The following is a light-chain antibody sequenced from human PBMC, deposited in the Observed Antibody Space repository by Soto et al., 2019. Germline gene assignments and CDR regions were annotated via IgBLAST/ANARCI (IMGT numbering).Light chain of an antibody. CDR2: RNS. V-gene: IGLV1-40*01. J-gene: IGLJ2*01. Sequence: QSVLTQPPSMSGAPGQRVTISCTGGSSNIGAGYDVHWYQQLPGTAPKLLLYRNSNRPSGVPDRFSGSKSATSASLAITGLQAEDEGDYYCQSYDSSLSGSVIFGGGTKLTVL. CDR3: QSYDSSLSGSVI. CDR1: SSNIGAGYD.